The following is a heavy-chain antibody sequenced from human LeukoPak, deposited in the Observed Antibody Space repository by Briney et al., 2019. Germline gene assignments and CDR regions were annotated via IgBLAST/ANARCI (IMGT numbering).Heavy chain of an antibody. Sequence: PGGSLRLSCAASGFTFSSYAMHWVRQAPGKGLEWVAVISYDGSNKYYADPVKGRFTISRDNSKNTLYLQMNSLRAEDTAVYYCARDSPHYYYYYGMDVWGQGTTVTVSS. CDR1: GFTFSSYA. J-gene: IGHJ6*02. V-gene: IGHV3-30-3*01. CDR2: ISYDGSNK. CDR3: ARDSPHYYYYYGMDV.